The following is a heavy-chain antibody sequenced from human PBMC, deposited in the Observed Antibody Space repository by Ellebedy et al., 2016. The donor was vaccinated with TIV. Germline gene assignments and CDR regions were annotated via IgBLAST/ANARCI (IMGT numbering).Heavy chain of an antibody. CDR1: GFPFSSQS. CDR2: INSGSSTI. Sequence: GGSLRLXCAASGFPFSSQSMNWVRQAPGKGLEWASYINSGSSTIYYADSVKGRFTISRDNAKNSLYLQMNSLRDEDTAVYYCARSMIGNMWGQGTLVTVSS. J-gene: IGHJ4*02. V-gene: IGHV3-48*02. CDR3: ARSMIGNM. D-gene: IGHD3-16*01.